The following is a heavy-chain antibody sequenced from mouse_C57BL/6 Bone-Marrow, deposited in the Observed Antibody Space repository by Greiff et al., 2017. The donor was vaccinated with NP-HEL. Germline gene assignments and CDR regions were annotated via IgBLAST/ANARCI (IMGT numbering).Heavy chain of an antibody. D-gene: IGHD2-2*01. CDR1: GYTFTDYN. J-gene: IGHJ3*01. V-gene: IGHV1-22*01. CDR3: ARGYYAYPWFAY. Sequence: EVQLQQSGPELVKPGASVKMSCKASGYTFTDYNMHWVKQSHGKSLEWIGYINPNNGGTSYNQKFKGKATLTVNKSSSTAYMELRSLTSEDSAVYYCARGYYAYPWFAYWGQGTLVTVSA. CDR2: INPNNGGT.